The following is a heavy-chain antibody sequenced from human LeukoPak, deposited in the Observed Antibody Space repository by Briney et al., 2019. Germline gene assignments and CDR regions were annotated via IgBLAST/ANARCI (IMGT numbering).Heavy chain of an antibody. Sequence: ASVKVSCKASGYTFTSYDINWVRQATGQGLEWMGWMNPNSGNTGYAQKFQGRVTMTRNTSISTAYMELSSLRSEDTAVYYCARRYRRYGYNLLGYWGQGTLVTVSS. CDR2: MNPNSGNT. J-gene: IGHJ4*02. CDR1: GYTFTSYD. D-gene: IGHD5-24*01. CDR3: ARRYRRYGYNLLGY. V-gene: IGHV1-8*01.